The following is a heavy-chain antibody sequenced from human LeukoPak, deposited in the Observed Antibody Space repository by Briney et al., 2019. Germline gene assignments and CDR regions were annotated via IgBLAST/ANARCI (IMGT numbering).Heavy chain of an antibody. J-gene: IGHJ4*02. D-gene: IGHD2-21*02. Sequence: ASVKVSCKASGYTFTSYAMNWVRQPPGQGLEWMGWINTNTGNPTYAQGFTGRFVFSLDTSVSTAYLQISSLKAEDTAVYYCARDNTGRGVTPLYYFDYWGQGTLVTVSS. V-gene: IGHV7-4-1*02. CDR3: ARDNTGRGVTPLYYFDY. CDR1: GYTFTSYA. CDR2: INTNTGNP.